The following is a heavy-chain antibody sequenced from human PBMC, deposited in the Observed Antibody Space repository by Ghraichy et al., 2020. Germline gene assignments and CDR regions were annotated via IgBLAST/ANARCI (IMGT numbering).Heavy chain of an antibody. J-gene: IGHJ6*02. CDR3: ARAPIRYNWNERGGYKHYYYYGMDV. CDR1: GGSFSGYY. D-gene: IGHD1-1*01. CDR2: INHSGST. Sequence: SETLSLTCAVYGGSFSGYYWSWIRQPPGKGLEWIGEINHSGSTNYNPSLKSRVTISVDTSKNQFSLKLSSVTAADTAVYYCARAPIRYNWNERGGYKHYYYYGMDVWGQGTTVTVSS. V-gene: IGHV4-34*01.